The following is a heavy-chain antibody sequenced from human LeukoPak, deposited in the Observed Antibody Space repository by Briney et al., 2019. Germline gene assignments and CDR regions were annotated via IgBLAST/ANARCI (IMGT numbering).Heavy chain of an antibody. CDR1: GYTFTSYG. D-gene: IGHD6-13*01. J-gene: IGHJ6*02. Sequence: ASVKVSCKASGYTFTSYGISWVRQAPGQGLEWMVWISAYNGNTNYAQKLQGRVTMTTDTSTSTAYMELRSLRSDDTAVYYCARAAAGVYYYYGMDVWGQGTTVTVSS. CDR3: ARAAAGVYYYYGMDV. V-gene: IGHV1-18*01. CDR2: ISAYNGNT.